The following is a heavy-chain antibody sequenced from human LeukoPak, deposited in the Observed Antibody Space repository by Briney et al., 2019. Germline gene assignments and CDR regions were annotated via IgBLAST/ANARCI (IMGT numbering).Heavy chain of an antibody. CDR2: FDPEDGET. V-gene: IGHV1-24*01. CDR3: ATASLYVYYYFDY. CDR1: GYTLTELS. D-gene: IGHD5/OR15-5a*01. Sequence: GASVKVSCKVSGYTLTELSMHWVRQAPGKGLEWMGGFDPEDGETIYAQKFQGRVTMTEDTSTDTAYMELSSLRSEDTAVYHCATASLYVYYYFDYWGQGTLVTVSS. J-gene: IGHJ4*02.